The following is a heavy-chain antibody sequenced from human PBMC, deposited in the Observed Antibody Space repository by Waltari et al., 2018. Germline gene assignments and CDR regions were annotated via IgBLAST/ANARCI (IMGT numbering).Heavy chain of an antibody. V-gene: IGHV4-59*11. J-gene: IGHJ3*02. CDR3: ARHYGSGSRDAFDI. D-gene: IGHD3-10*01. Sequence: QVQLQESGPGLVKPSETLSLPCTVSGSSISSPYWSWIRQPPGKGLEWIGYIYYSGSTNYNPSLKSRVTISVDTSKNQFSLKLSSVTAADTAVYYCARHYGSGSRDAFDIWGQGTMVTVSS. CDR1: GSSISSPY. CDR2: IYYSGST.